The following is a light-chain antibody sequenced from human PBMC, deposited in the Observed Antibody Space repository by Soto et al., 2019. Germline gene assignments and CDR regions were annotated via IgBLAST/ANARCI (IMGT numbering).Light chain of an antibody. J-gene: IGLJ3*02. CDR2: LNSDGRH. CDR1: SGHTNYA. V-gene: IGLV4-69*01. CDR3: LTWGAGIGV. Sequence: QSVLTQSPSASASLGASVKLTCTLSSGHTNYAIAWLRLQPEKGPRYLMKLNSDGRHSKGDGIPDRFSGSSSGAERYLTISSLRSEDEADYYCLTWGAGIGVFGGGTKLTVL.